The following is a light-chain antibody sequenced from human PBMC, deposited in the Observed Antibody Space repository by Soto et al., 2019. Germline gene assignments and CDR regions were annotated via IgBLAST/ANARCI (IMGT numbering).Light chain of an antibody. CDR2: DVS. Sequence: DIQMTQSPSTLSGSVGDRVTITCQASQTISDRLAWYQQKPGKAPKVLIYDVSTLESGVPSRFSGSGFGTEFILTISSLQPDYFATYYCHEYTGVWTFGQGTKVGIK. V-gene: IGKV1-5*01. J-gene: IGKJ1*01. CDR1: QTISDR. CDR3: HEYTGVWT.